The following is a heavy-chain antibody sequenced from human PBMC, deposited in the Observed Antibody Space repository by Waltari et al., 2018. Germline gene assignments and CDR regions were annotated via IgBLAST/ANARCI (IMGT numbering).Heavy chain of an antibody. Sequence: EVQLVESGGGLVQPGGSLRLSCVASGFTFSMHWMYWFCQGPGKGLVWVSRIKNDGRITDYADSVKGRFTISRDNAKNTLYLQMSSLRAEDTGVYYCVRGGSNGVVRPLDYWGQGTLVTVS. J-gene: IGHJ4*02. CDR3: VRGGSNGVVRPLDY. D-gene: IGHD3-3*01. CDR2: IKNDGRIT. CDR1: GFTFSMHW. V-gene: IGHV3-74*01.